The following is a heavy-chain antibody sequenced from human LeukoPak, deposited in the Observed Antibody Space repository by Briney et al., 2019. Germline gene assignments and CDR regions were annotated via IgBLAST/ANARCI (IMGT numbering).Heavy chain of an antibody. D-gene: IGHD5-18*01. Sequence: SETLSLTCTVSGGSISSSVYYWGWIRQPPGKGLEWIGSIYYSGSTYYNPSLKSRVAISVDTSKNQFSLRLSSVTAADTAVYYCASVDTNTGHDYWGQGTLVTVSS. J-gene: IGHJ4*02. CDR3: ASVDTNTGHDY. CDR1: GGSISSSVYY. V-gene: IGHV4-39*01. CDR2: IYYSGST.